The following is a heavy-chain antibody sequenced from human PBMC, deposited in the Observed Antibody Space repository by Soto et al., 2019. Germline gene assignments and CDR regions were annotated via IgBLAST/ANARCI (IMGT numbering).Heavy chain of an antibody. V-gene: IGHV3-21*01. Sequence: GESLKISCAASGFTFSSYSMNWVRQAPGKGLEWVSSISSSSSYIYYADSVKGRFTISRDNAKNSLYLQMNSLRAEDTAVYYCAREIAAAPNWFDPWGQGTLVTVSS. CDR3: AREIAAAPNWFDP. D-gene: IGHD6-13*01. CDR2: ISSSSSYI. CDR1: GFTFSSYS. J-gene: IGHJ5*02.